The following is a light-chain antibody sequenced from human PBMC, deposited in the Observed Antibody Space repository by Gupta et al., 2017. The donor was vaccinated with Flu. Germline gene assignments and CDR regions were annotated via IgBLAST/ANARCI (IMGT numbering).Light chain of an antibody. J-gene: IGKJ4*01. V-gene: IGKV1-5*03. CDR1: QSINNW. CDR3: QQHISDPLT. Sequence: DIQMTQSPSTLAASVGDRVTITCRASQSINNWLAWYQQRPGKAPKLLIYKASNLKSGVPSRFSGSESGTEFTLTISSLQPDDFATYYCQQHISDPLTFGGGTKVEIK. CDR2: KAS.